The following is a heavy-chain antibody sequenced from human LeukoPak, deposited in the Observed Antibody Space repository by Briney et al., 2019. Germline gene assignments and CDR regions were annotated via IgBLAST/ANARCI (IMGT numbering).Heavy chain of an antibody. CDR1: GYTFTSYG. V-gene: IGHV1-18*01. D-gene: IGHD3-10*01. Sequence: ASVKVSCKASGYTFTSYGISWVRQAPGQGLEWMGWISAYNGNTNYAQKLQGRVTMTTDTSTSTAYMELSSLRSEDTAVYYCARNYYGSGSYYPWGQGTLVTVSS. CDR3: ARNYYGSGSYYP. J-gene: IGHJ4*02. CDR2: ISAYNGNT.